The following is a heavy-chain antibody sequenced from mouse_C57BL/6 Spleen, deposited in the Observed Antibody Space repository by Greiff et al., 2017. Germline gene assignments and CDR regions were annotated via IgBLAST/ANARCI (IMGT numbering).Heavy chain of an antibody. D-gene: IGHD2-1*01. CDR2: ISSGGDYI. CDR3: TRVYYGNYVDY. Sequence: VKLVESGDGLVKPGGSLKLSCAASGFTFSSYAMSWVRQTPEKRLEWVAYISSGGDYIYYADTVKGRFTISRDNARNTLYLQMSSLKSEDTAMYYCTRVYYGNYVDYWGQGTTLTVSS. CDR1: GFTFSSYA. V-gene: IGHV5-9-1*02. J-gene: IGHJ2*01.